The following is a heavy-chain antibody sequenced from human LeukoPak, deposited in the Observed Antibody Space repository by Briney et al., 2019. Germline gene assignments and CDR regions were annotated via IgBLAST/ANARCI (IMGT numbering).Heavy chain of an antibody. CDR1: GGSFSGYY. D-gene: IGHD3-3*01. Sequence: SETLSLTCAVYGGSFSGYYWSWIRQPPGKGLEWIGEINHSGSTNYNPSLKSRVTISVDTSKNQFSLKLSSVTAADTAVYYCARVVGDFWSGLFPWGQGTLVTVSS. CDR2: INHSGST. V-gene: IGHV4-34*01. CDR3: ARVVGDFWSGLFP. J-gene: IGHJ5*02.